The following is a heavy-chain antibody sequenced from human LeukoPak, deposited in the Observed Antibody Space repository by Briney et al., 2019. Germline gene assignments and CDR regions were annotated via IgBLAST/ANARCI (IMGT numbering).Heavy chain of an antibody. CDR2: INPSGGST. Sequence: ASVKVSCKASGYTFTSYDINWVRQAPGQGLEWMGIINPSGGSTSYAQKFQGRVTMTRDTSTSTVYMELSSLRSEDTAVYYCARPYYDFWSGSSMYNWFDPWGQGTLVTVSS. J-gene: IGHJ5*02. V-gene: IGHV1-46*01. CDR3: ARPYYDFWSGSSMYNWFDP. D-gene: IGHD3-3*01. CDR1: GYTFTSYD.